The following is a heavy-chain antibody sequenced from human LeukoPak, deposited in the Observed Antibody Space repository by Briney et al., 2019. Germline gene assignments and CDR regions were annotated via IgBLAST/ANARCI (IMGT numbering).Heavy chain of an antibody. D-gene: IGHD1-26*01. CDR2: INYSGNT. V-gene: IGHV4-39*01. J-gene: IGHJ4*02. CDR1: GGSISSSSYY. CDR3: ARQVSGTSKIDY. Sequence: SETLSLTCAVSGGSISSSSYYWGWIRQPPGKGLEWIGMINYSGNTYYSPSLKSRVTISVDTSKNQFSLKLSSVTAAGTAVYRCARQVSGTSKIDYWGQGTLATVSS.